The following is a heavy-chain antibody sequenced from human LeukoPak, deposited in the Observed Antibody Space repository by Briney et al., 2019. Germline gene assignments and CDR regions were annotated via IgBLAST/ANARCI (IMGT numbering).Heavy chain of an antibody. CDR2: SNHSGST. Sequence: SETLSLTCAVYGGSFSAYYWSWIRQPLEKGLEWIGESNHSGSTTYNPSLKSRVTIAVDASKNQFSLTLSSVTAADTAVYYCARLNNLGVVINPWGQGTLVTVSS. CDR3: ARLNNLGVVINP. CDR1: GGSFSAYY. J-gene: IGHJ5*02. V-gene: IGHV4-34*01. D-gene: IGHD3-16*02.